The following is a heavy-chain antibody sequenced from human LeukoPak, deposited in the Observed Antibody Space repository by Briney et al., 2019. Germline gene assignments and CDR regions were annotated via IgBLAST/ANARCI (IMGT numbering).Heavy chain of an antibody. CDR1: GGTFSSYA. J-gene: IGHJ4*02. D-gene: IGHD3-22*01. CDR2: IIPILGIA. V-gene: IGHV1-69*04. CDR3: ARDVSYDSSGYIPYFDY. Sequence: SVKVSCKASGGTFSSYAISWVRQAPGQGLEWMGRIIPILGIANYAQKFQGRVTITADKSTSTACMELSSLRSEDTAVYYCARDVSYDSSGYIPYFDYWGQGTLVTVSA.